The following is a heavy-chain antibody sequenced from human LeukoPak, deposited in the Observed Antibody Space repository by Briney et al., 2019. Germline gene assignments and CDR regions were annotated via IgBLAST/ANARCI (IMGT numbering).Heavy chain of an antibody. CDR1: GYTFTSYG. J-gene: IGHJ4*02. V-gene: IGHV1-18*01. D-gene: IGHD6-13*01. CDR3: ARVDGGGYSSSWYGLDY. CDR2: ISAYNGNT. Sequence: ASVKVSCKASGYTFTSYGISWVRQAPGQGLEWMGWISAYNGNTNYAQKLQGRVTMTTDTSTSTAYMELRSLRSDDTAVYYCARVDGGGYSSSWYGLDYWGQGTLVTVSS.